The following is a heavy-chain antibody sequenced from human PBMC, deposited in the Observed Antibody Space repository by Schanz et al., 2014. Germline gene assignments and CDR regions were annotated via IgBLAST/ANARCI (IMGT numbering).Heavy chain of an antibody. CDR1: GDSISSSGSY. V-gene: IGHV4-31*03. Sequence: QVQLQQSGPGLVKPSQTLSPTCTVSGDSISSSGSYWTWIRQHPGKGLEWIGYIYYRGSTYYNPSLKSRVTISTDMSRNQFSLRLKSVTAADTALYYCARERDALDIWGQGTMVIVSS. J-gene: IGHJ3*02. CDR2: IYYRGST. CDR3: ARERDALDI.